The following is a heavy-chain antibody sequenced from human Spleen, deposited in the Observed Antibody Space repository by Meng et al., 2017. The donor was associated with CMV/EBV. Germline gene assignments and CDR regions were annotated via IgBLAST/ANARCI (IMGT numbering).Heavy chain of an antibody. J-gene: IGHJ4*02. V-gene: IGHV3-30*02. D-gene: IGHD6-6*01. CDR2: IRYDGNNK. Sequence: GGSLRLSCAASGFSFNSYAMHWVRQPPGKGLEWVTFIRYDGNNKYYADSVKGRFTVSRDNSKNTLHLQMNRLRPEDTAVYYCAKGEYNSPSLLDYWGQGTLVTVSS. CDR1: GFSFNSYA. CDR3: AKGEYNSPSLLDY.